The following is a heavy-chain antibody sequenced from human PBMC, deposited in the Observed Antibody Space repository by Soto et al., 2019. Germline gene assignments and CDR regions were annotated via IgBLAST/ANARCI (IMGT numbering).Heavy chain of an antibody. D-gene: IGHD1-1*01. CDR2: HNGYNGQT. Sequence: ASLKVSCKASENTFSTYLVHWVRQVHGQGLEWMGWHNGYNGQTEYSQKFQGRVTITRDTSAKTAYLELRSLTSEDTAVYYCAGPHDRAGLGTWGQGXLVTVYS. J-gene: IGHJ5*02. CDR3: AGPHDRAGLGT. CDR1: ENTFSTYL. V-gene: IGHV1-3*01.